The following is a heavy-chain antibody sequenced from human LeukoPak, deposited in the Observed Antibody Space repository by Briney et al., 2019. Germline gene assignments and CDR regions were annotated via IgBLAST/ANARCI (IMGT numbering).Heavy chain of an antibody. Sequence: ASVKVSCKASGYTFTGYYMHWVRQATGQGLEWMGWINPNSGGTNYAQKFQGRVTMTRDTSISTAYMELSRLRSDDTAVYYCARITMATYYYYYMDVWGKGTTVTVSS. V-gene: IGHV1-2*02. D-gene: IGHD3-10*01. CDR2: INPNSGGT. CDR1: GYTFTGYY. J-gene: IGHJ6*03. CDR3: ARITMATYYYYYMDV.